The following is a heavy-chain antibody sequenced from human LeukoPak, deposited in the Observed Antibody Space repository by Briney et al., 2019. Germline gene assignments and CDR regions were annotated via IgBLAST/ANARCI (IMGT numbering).Heavy chain of an antibody. V-gene: IGHV4-39*01. D-gene: IGHD6-13*01. Sequence: PSETLSVTCTVSGASFSSSTYYWGWIRQPPGKGLEWIGSIYYSGSTYYNPSLKSRVTMSVDTSKNQFSLKLSSVTAADTAVYYCARHAGGIAAAGTRPFDYWGQGTLVTVSS. J-gene: IGHJ4*02. CDR2: IYYSGST. CDR3: ARHAGGIAAAGTRPFDY. CDR1: GASFSSSTYY.